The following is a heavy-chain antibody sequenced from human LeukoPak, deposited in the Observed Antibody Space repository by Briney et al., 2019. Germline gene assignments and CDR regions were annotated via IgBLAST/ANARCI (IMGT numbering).Heavy chain of an antibody. Sequence: GGSLRLSCAASGFTFSSYGMHWVRQAPGKGLEWVAFIRYDGSNKYYADSVKGRFTISRDNSKNTLYLQMNSLRAEDTAVYYCAKGDDYGGNSRLNYFDYWGQGTLVTVSS. CDR3: AKGDDYGGNSRLNYFDY. CDR1: GFTFSSYG. J-gene: IGHJ4*02. V-gene: IGHV3-30*02. CDR2: IRYDGSNK. D-gene: IGHD4-23*01.